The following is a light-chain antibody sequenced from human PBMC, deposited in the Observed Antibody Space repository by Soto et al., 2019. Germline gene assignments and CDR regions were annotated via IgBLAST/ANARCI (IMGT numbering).Light chain of an antibody. CDR1: QNIYRY. Sequence: EIVLTQSPAILSLSPGERATLSCRASQNIYRYLSWFQHKPGQAPRLLIYDASNRATDIPARFGGSGSGTNFTLTISSVEPEDFAVYYCQQRSDWPTFGLGTKLEV. J-gene: IGKJ2*01. CDR3: QQRSDWPT. V-gene: IGKV3-11*01. CDR2: DAS.